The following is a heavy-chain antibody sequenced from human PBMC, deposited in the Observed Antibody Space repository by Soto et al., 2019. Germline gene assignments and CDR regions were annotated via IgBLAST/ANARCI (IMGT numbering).Heavy chain of an antibody. CDR2: INPNSGGT. J-gene: IGHJ6*02. V-gene: IGHV1-2*04. D-gene: IGHD2-8*01. Sequence: ASVKVSCKASGYTFTGYYMHWVRQAPGQGLEWMGWINPNSGGTNYAQKFQGWVTMTRDTSISTAYMELSRLRSDGTAVYYCARGGRLSGSYYYYGMDVWGQGTTVTVSS. CDR3: ARGGRLSGSYYYYGMDV. CDR1: GYTFTGYY.